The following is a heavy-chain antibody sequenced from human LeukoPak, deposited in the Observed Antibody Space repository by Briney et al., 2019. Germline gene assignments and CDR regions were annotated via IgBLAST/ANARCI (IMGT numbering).Heavy chain of an antibody. CDR2: IYSGGST. CDR1: GFTFSSYA. CDR3: ARSNDYSNLFDY. Sequence: GGSLRLSCAASGFTFSSYAMHWVRQAPGKGLEWVSVIYSGGSTYYADSVKGRFTISRDNSKNTLYLQMNSLRAEDTAVYYCARSNDYSNLFDYWGQGTLVTVSS. J-gene: IGHJ4*02. V-gene: IGHV3-53*01. D-gene: IGHD4-11*01.